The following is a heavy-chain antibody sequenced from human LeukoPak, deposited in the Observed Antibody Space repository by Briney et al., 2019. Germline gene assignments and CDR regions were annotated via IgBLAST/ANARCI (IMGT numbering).Heavy chain of an antibody. D-gene: IGHD4-17*01. J-gene: IGHJ3*02. Sequence: ATVKISCKVSGYTFTDYYMHWVQQAPGKGLEWMGLVDPEDGETIYAEKFQGRVTITADTSTDTAYMELSSLRSEDTAVYYCRLGSDMTTVTTVPHDAFDIWGQGTMVTVSS. V-gene: IGHV1-69-2*01. CDR1: GYTFTDYY. CDR3: RLGSDMTTVTTVPHDAFDI. CDR2: VDPEDGET.